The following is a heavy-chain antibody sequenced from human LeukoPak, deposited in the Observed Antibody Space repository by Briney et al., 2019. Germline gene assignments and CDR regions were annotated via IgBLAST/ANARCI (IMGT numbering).Heavy chain of an antibody. CDR3: ARHVPGAAGILRWFDP. V-gene: IGHV4-39*01. Sequence: ASETLSLTCTVSGGSISSSSYYWGWIRQPPGKGLEWIGSIYYSGSTYYNPSLKSRVTISVDTSKNQFSLKLTSATAADTAVYYCARHVPGAAGILRWFDPWGQGTLVTVSS. CDR1: GGSISSSSYY. CDR2: IYYSGST. D-gene: IGHD6-13*01. J-gene: IGHJ5*02.